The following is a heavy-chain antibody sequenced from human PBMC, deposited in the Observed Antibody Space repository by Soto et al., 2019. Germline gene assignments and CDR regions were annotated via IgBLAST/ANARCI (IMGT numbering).Heavy chain of an antibody. Sequence: QVQLQESGPGLVKPSQTLSLTCTVSGGSISSGGYYWTWIRQHPGKGLEWIGYIDYTGSTYSNPSRKSRITPSVDTSKSQFSLNRSSVTAADTAVYYCARAHLAYCSGGSCPGAFDIWGQGTTVTVSS. CDR3: ARAHLAYCSGGSCPGAFDI. D-gene: IGHD2-15*01. CDR2: IDYTGST. V-gene: IGHV4-31*03. CDR1: GGSISSGGYY. J-gene: IGHJ3*02.